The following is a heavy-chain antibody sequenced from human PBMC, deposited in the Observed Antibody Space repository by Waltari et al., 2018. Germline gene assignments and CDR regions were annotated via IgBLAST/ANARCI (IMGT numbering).Heavy chain of an antibody. D-gene: IGHD6-19*01. CDR3: VREPGIALAGPTYYFDY. CDR1: YFSIHHGYF. J-gene: IGHJ4*02. V-gene: IGHV4-38-2*02. Sequence: QVQLQESGPGLVKPSETLTVTCSVSYFSIHHGYFWGWIRQPPHKGLEWIGSVFRDGKSYYNRSLESRAAISVDTSRDQFTLRLKSATAADTAIYYCVREPGIALAGPTYYFDYWGQGILVTVSS. CDR2: VFRDGKS.